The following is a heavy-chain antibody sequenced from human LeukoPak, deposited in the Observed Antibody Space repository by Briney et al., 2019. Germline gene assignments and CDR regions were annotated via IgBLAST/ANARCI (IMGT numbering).Heavy chain of an antibody. J-gene: IGHJ4*02. CDR3: ARDYRRGYSYGSSHFDY. Sequence: AASVKVSCKASGYTFTGYYMHWVRQAPGQGLEWMGWINPNSGGTNYAQKFQGRVTMTRDTSISTAYMELSRLRSDDTAMCYCARDYRRGYSYGSSHFDYWGQGTLVTVSS. D-gene: IGHD5-18*01. CDR1: GYTFTGYY. CDR2: INPNSGGT. V-gene: IGHV1-2*02.